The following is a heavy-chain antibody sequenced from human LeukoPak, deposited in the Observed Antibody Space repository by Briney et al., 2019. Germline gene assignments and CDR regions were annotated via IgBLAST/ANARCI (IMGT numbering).Heavy chain of an antibody. CDR2: IYTSGST. J-gene: IGHJ3*02. CDR1: GGSISSYY. Sequence: MSSETLSLTCTVSGGSISSYYWSWIRQPAGKGLEWIGRIYTSGSTNYNPSLKSRVTMSVDTSKNQFSLKLSSVTAADTAVYYCERDISPSSGWYDAFDIWGQGTMVTVSS. D-gene: IGHD6-19*01. CDR3: ERDISPSSGWYDAFDI. V-gene: IGHV4-4*07.